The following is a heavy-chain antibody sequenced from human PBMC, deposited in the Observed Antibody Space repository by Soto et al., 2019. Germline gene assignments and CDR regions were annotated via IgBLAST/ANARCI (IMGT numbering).Heavy chain of an antibody. J-gene: IGHJ5*02. V-gene: IGHV4-31*03. D-gene: IGHD3-9*01. Sequence: SSETLSLTCTVSGGPFSRGGYYWSWIRQHPGKGLECIGYIFYTGSTYYNPTLKSRVTMSVDTSKRQFSLNLSSVTAADTAVYYCARATDSELRYFDWSPVMYWFDPWGQGTLVTVSS. CDR3: ARATDSELRYFDWSPVMYWFDP. CDR2: IFYTGST. CDR1: GGPFSRGGYY.